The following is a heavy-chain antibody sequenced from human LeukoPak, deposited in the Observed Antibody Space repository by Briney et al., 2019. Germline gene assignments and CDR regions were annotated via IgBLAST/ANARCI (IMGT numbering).Heavy chain of an antibody. CDR1: GFTFSSAW. CDR2: IKTKTDGGTT. V-gene: IGHV3-15*01. Sequence: PGGSLRLSCAASGFTFSSAWMSWVRQAPGQGLEWLGRIKTKTDGGTTDYAAPVKGRFTISRDDSKDTLHLQMNSLKSDDTAVYYCANISGANSHRSDYWGPGTLVTVSS. D-gene: IGHD2-8*02. CDR3: ANISGANSHRSDY. J-gene: IGHJ4*02.